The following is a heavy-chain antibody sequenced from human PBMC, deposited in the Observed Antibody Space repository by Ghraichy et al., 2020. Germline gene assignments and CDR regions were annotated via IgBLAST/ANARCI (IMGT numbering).Heavy chain of an antibody. J-gene: IGHJ4*02. CDR1: GGSFSGYY. V-gene: IGHV4-34*01. CDR3: ARGRLVRPLYYYDSSGLFDY. Sequence: SETLSLTCAVYGGSFSGYYWSWIRQPPGKGLEWIGEINHSGSTNYNPSLKSRVTISVDTSKNQFSLKLSSVTAADTAVYYCARGRLVRPLYYYDSSGLFDYWGQGTLVTVSS. CDR2: INHSGST. D-gene: IGHD3-22*01.